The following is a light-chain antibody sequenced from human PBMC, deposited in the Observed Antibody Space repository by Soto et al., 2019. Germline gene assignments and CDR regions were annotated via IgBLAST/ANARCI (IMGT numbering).Light chain of an antibody. V-gene: IGKV3-15*01. CDR2: GAP. Sequence: EIVMAQSPATLSVSPGERATISCRASQSVSSNLAWYQQKPGQAPRLLIYGAPTRATGIPARFSGSGSGTEFTLTISSLXSEDFAVYYCQQYNNWPPWKFGQGTKVDIK. CDR1: QSVSSN. CDR3: QQYNNWPPWK. J-gene: IGKJ1*01.